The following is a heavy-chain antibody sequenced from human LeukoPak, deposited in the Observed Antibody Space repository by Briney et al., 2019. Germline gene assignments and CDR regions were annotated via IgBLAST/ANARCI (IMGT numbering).Heavy chain of an antibody. CDR2: ISGNGGST. J-gene: IGHJ3*02. CDR1: GFTFSSYA. CDR3: ARAMVRGVIGAFDI. V-gene: IGHV3-64*01. D-gene: IGHD3-10*01. Sequence: PGGSLRLSCAASGFTFSSYAMHWVRQAPGKGLEYVSAISGNGGSTYYANSVKGRFTISRDNSKNTLYLQMGSLRAEDMAVYYCARAMVRGVIGAFDIWGQGTMVTVSS.